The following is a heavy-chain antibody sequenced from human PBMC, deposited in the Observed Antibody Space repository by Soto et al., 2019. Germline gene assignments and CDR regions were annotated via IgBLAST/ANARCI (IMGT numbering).Heavy chain of an antibody. D-gene: IGHD3-10*01. CDR3: APEVSSFGSKHFDS. V-gene: IGHV4-59*01. CDR2: IYYTGTT. J-gene: IGHJ4*02. CDR1: GTSIRGYY. Sequence: KPSETLSLTCSVSGTSIRGYYWTWIRQPPGKGLEWIGYIYYTGTTKYNPSLKSRVTISVDTSKNQFSLRLNSVTAADTAVYYCAPEVSSFGSKHFDSWGQGALVTVSS.